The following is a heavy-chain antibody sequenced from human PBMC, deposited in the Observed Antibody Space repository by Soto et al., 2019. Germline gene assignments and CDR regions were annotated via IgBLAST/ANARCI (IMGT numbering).Heavy chain of an antibody. CDR3: ARADCSSTSCYALPTYGMDV. J-gene: IGHJ6*02. Sequence: GGSLRLSCAASGFTFSSYDMHWVRQATGKGLEWVSAIGTAGDTYYPGSVKGRFTISRENAKNSLYLQMNSLRAEDTAVYYCARADCSSTSCYALPTYGMDVWGQGTTVTVSS. CDR2: IGTAGDT. V-gene: IGHV3-13*01. CDR1: GFTFSSYD. D-gene: IGHD2-2*01.